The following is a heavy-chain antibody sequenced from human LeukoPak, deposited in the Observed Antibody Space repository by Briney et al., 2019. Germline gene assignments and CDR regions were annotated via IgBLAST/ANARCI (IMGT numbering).Heavy chain of an antibody. CDR1: GGSFSGYY. CDR2: INHSGST. J-gene: IGHJ4*02. D-gene: IGHD6-19*01. V-gene: IGHV4-34*01. CDR3: ARVGGGGWYEYFDY. Sequence: KSSETLSLTCAVYGGSFSGYYWSWIRQPPGKGLEWIGEINHSGSTNYNPSLKSRVTISVDTSKNQFSLKLSSVTAADTAVYYCARVGGGGWYEYFDYWGQGTLVTVSS.